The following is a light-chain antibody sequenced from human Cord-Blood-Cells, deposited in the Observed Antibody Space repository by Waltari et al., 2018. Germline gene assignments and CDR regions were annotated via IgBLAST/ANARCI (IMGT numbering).Light chain of an antibody. Sequence: IQMTQSPSSLSASVGDRVTITCRASQSISSYLNWYQQQPGKAPKLLIYAASSLQSGVPSRFSGSGSGTDFTLPISSLQHEDFATYYCQQSYSTPPLTFGGGTKVEIK. J-gene: IGKJ4*01. V-gene: IGKV1-39*01. CDR3: QQSYSTPPLT. CDR2: AAS. CDR1: QSISSY.